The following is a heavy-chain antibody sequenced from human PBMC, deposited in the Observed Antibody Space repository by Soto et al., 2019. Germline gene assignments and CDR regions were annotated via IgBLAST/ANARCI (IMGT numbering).Heavy chain of an antibody. J-gene: IGHJ5*02. CDR2: IIPIFGTA. Sequence: GASVKVSCKASGTFSSYAISWVRQAPGQGLEWMGGIIPIFGTANYAQKFQGRVTITADESTSTAYMELSSLRSEDTAVYYCARGWDSSSSVNWFDPWGQGTLVTVSS. CDR1: GTFSSYA. D-gene: IGHD6-6*01. V-gene: IGHV1-69*13. CDR3: ARGWDSSSSVNWFDP.